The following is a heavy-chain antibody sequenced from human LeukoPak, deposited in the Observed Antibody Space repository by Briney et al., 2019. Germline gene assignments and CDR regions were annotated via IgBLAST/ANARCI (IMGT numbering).Heavy chain of an antibody. CDR3: ARESVAVAGTYYYGMDV. J-gene: IGHJ6*02. V-gene: IGHV4-31*03. Sequence: SETLSLTCTVSGGSISSGGYYWSWIRQHPGKGLEWIGYIYYSGSTYYNPSLKSRVTISVDTSKNQFSLKLSSVTAADTAVYYCARESVAVAGTYYYGMDVWGQGTTVTVPS. CDR1: GGSISSGGYY. CDR2: IYYSGST. D-gene: IGHD6-19*01.